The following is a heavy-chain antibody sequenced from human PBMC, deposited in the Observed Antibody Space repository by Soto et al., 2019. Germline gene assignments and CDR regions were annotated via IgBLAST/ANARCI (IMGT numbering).Heavy chain of an antibody. D-gene: IGHD3-22*01. CDR1: CGSISSGGYS. J-gene: IGHJ4*02. V-gene: IGHV4-30-2*01. CDR2: IYHSGST. CDR3: ARETRDDSSGYYYDY. Sequence: SETLSLTCAVSCGSISSGGYSWSWIRQPPGKGLEWIGYIYHSGSTYYNPSLKSRVTISVDRSKNQFSLKLSSVTAADTAVYYCARETRDDSSGYYYDYWGQGTLVTVSS.